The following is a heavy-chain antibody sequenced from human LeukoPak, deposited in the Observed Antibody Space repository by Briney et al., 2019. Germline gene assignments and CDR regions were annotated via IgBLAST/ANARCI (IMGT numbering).Heavy chain of an antibody. D-gene: IGHD4-23*01. V-gene: IGHV4-39*01. J-gene: IGHJ3*02. CDR2: IYYSGST. CDR1: GGSISSSSYY. Sequence: SETLSLTCTVSGGSISSSSYYWGWIRQPPGTGLEWIGSIYYSGSTYYNPSLKSRVTISVDTSKNQFSLKLSSVTAADTAVYYCARHSRWPDAFDIWGQGTMVTVSS. CDR3: ARHSRWPDAFDI.